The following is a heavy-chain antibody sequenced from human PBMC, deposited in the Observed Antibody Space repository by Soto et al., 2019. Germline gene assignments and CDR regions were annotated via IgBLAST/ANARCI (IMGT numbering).Heavy chain of an antibody. Sequence: PGGSLRLSCAASGFTFRSYAMSWVRQAPGKGLEWVSAISGSGGSTYSADSVKGRFTISRANSKNTPYLQMNSRRAEDTAGFYFAKGRVEATTAARYYGMDVWGQGTTVTVSS. V-gene: IGHV3-23*01. CDR2: ISGSGGST. J-gene: IGHJ6*02. CDR1: GFTFRSYA. D-gene: IGHD1-26*01. CDR3: AKGRVEATTAARYYGMDV.